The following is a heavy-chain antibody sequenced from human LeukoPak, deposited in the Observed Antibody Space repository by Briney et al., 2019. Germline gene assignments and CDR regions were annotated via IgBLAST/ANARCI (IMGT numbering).Heavy chain of an antibody. V-gene: IGHV1-46*01. CDR3: ERDHSYGDGPLDY. CDR1: GYTFTNYY. J-gene: IGHJ4*02. Sequence: ASVRVSCKASGYTFTNYYIHWVRQAPGQGREVMGIINPNRYYTNYAQKFQGRGTFTRDTSTRPVYMELSSLRSADPAVYYCERDHSYGDGPLDYWGQGALVTVSS. CDR2: INPNRYYT. D-gene: IGHD5-18*01.